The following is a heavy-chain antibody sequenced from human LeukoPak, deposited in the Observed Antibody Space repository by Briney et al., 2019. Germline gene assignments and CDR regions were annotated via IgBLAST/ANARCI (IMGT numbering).Heavy chain of an antibody. V-gene: IGHV4-59*08. Sequence: SETLSLTCTVSGDSISSYYWSWIRQPPGKGLEWIGYIYYSGSTNYNPSLKSRVTISVDTSSNQFSMNLNSVTAADTAVYYCAKGAGPPWFDPWGQGTLVTVSS. CDR2: IYYSGST. CDR3: AKGAGPPWFDP. D-gene: IGHD6-19*01. J-gene: IGHJ5*02. CDR1: GDSISSYY.